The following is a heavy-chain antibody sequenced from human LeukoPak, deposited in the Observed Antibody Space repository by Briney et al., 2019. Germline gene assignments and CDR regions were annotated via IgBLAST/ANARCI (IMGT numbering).Heavy chain of an antibody. CDR3: AKSGTFLEWLLADYFDY. D-gene: IGHD3-3*01. J-gene: IGHJ4*02. CDR1: GLTFSSYA. V-gene: IGHV3-23*01. CDR2: INRRGGSI. Sequence: PGGSLRLSCAASGLTFSSYAMSWVRQAPGEGVEGVSVINRRGGSIHYAASVKGRLTISRDHSKNPLYLQMNSLRADDTAVYYCAKSGTFLEWLLADYFDYWGQGIVVTVSS.